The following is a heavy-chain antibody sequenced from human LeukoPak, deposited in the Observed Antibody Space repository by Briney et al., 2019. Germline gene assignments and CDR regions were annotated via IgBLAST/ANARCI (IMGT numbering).Heavy chain of an antibody. V-gene: IGHV3-21*01. CDR2: ISSSSSYI. J-gene: IGHJ4*02. D-gene: IGHD3-3*01. Sequence: GGSLRLSCAASGFTFSSYGMHWVRQAPGKGLEWVSSISSSSSYIYYADSVKGRFTISRDNAKNSLYLQMNSLRAEDTAVYYCARGVATYYDFWSGYSPFDYWGQGTLVTVSS. CDR1: GFTFSSYG. CDR3: ARGVATYYDFWSGYSPFDY.